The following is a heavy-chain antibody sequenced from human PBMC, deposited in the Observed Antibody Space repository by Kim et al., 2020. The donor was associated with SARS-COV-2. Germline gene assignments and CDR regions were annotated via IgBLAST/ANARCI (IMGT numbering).Heavy chain of an antibody. D-gene: IGHD1-7*01. V-gene: IGHV3-9*01. Sequence: GGSLRLSCAASGFNFGDYAMHWVRQAPGKGLEWVSGISWNSGSIGYAGSVKGRFTISRDNAKNSLYLQMNSLRVEDTALYYCAKDRYNWHYEGWFDSWGQGTLVTVSS. J-gene: IGHJ5*01. CDR2: ISWNSGSI. CDR1: GFNFGDYA. CDR3: AKDRYNWHYEGWFDS.